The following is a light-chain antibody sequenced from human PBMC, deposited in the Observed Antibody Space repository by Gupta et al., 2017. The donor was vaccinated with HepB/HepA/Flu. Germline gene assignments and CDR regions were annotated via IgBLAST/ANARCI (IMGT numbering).Light chain of an antibody. V-gene: IGLV4-69*01. CDR2: VNSDGSH. J-gene: IGLJ2*01. Sequence: QLVLTQSPSASASLGASVKLTCTLSSGHTSYAIAWHQQQPEKGPRYLMKVNSDGSHSKGDGIPDRFSGSSSGAERYLTISSRQAEDEDDYYGQTWSGIQVFGGGTKLTVL. CDR3: QTWSGIQV. CDR1: SGHTSYA.